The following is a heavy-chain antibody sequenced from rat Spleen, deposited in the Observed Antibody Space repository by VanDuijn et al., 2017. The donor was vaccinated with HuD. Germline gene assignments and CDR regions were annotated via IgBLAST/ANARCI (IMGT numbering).Heavy chain of an antibody. CDR3: ARAIRSAGLYYFDY. V-gene: IGHV5-29*01. CDR1: GFTFSHYG. J-gene: IGHJ2*01. D-gene: IGHD1-11*01. CDR2: INYDGSST. Sequence: EVQLVESGGGLVQPGRSLKLSCAASGFTFSHYGMAWVRQAPTKGLDWVATINYDGSSTYYRDSVKGRFTISRDNAKSTLYLQMNSLRSEDTATYYCARAIRSAGLYYFDYWGQGVMVTVSS.